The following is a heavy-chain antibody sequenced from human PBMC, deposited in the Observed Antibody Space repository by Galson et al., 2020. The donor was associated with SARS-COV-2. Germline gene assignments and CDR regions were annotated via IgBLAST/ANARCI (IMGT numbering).Heavy chain of an antibody. CDR2: IIPIFGTA. Sequence: GASVKVSCKASGGTFSSYAISWVRQAPGQGLEWMGGIIPIFGTANYAQKFQGRVTITADESTSTAYMELSSLRSEDTAVYYCARGHYDILTGYYSYYYYGMDVWGQGTTVTVSS. D-gene: IGHD3-9*01. V-gene: IGHV1-69*13. CDR3: ARGHYDILTGYYSYYYYGMDV. J-gene: IGHJ6*02. CDR1: GGTFSSYA.